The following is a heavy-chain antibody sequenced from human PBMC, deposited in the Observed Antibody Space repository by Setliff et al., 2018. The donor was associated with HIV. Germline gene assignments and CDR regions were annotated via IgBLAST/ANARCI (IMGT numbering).Heavy chain of an antibody. D-gene: IGHD3-10*01. CDR3: ARGGEKRSWNSGSHYKSRYYFDT. V-gene: IGHV3-48*03. J-gene: IGHJ4*02. CDR1: GFTFSNFE. Sequence: GGSLRLSCAASGFTFSNFEMNWVRQAPGKGLEWISYVSSNGHGIFYAESVRGRFTISRDNAKNSLYLQVNSLRAEDTAIYYCARGGEKRSWNSGSHYKSRYYFDTWGQGTLVTVSS. CDR2: VSSNGHGI.